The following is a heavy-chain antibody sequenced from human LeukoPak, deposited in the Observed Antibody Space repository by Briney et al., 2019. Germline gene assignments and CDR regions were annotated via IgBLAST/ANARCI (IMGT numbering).Heavy chain of an antibody. Sequence: MSSETLSLTCTVSGGSISSYYWSWIRQPPGKGLEWIGYIYYSGSTNYNPSLKSRVTISVDTSKNQFSLKLRSVTAADTAVYYCARAPYSSSWFGYWGQGTLVTVSS. J-gene: IGHJ5*01. CDR2: IYYSGST. D-gene: IGHD6-13*01. CDR1: GGSISSYY. CDR3: ARAPYSSSWFGY. V-gene: IGHV4-59*01.